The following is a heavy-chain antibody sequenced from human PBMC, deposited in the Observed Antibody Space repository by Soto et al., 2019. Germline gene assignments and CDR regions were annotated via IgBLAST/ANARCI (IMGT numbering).Heavy chain of an antibody. D-gene: IGHD3-10*01. CDR3: ARAAPYGSGSYRGLIKNYYYYMDV. V-gene: IGHV4-34*01. CDR2: INHSGST. CDR1: GGSFSGYY. Sequence: PSETLSLTCAVYGGSFSGYYWSWIRQPPGKGLEWIGEINHSGSTNYNPSLKSRVTISVDTSKNQFSLKLSSVTAADTAVYYCARAAPYGSGSYRGLIKNYYYYMDVWGKGTTVTVSS. J-gene: IGHJ6*03.